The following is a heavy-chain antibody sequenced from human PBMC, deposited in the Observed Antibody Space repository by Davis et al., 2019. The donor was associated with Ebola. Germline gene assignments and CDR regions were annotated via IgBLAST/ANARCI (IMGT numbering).Heavy chain of an antibody. V-gene: IGHV3-30-3*01. J-gene: IGHJ5*02. Sequence: GGSLRLSCAASGFTFSSYAMHWVRQAPGKGLEWVAVISYDGSNKYYADSVKGRFTISRDNSKNTLYLQMNSLRAEDTAVYYCARVKRAAAGTSWFDPWGQGTLVTVSS. CDR1: GFTFSSYA. CDR3: ARVKRAAAGTSWFDP. CDR2: ISYDGSNK. D-gene: IGHD6-13*01.